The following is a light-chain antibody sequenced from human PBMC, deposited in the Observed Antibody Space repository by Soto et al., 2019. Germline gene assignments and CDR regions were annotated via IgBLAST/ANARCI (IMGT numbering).Light chain of an antibody. CDR3: TSYRRGSTLGV. Sequence: QSVLTQPASVSGSVGQSITISCIGTNSDVGSYNFVSWYQQHPGKAPRLIIYEVSNRPSGVSNRFSGSKSGNTASLTISGLQVEDDADYYCTSYRRGSTLGVFGGGTKLTVL. CDR1: NSDVGSYNF. V-gene: IGLV2-14*01. J-gene: IGLJ2*01. CDR2: EVS.